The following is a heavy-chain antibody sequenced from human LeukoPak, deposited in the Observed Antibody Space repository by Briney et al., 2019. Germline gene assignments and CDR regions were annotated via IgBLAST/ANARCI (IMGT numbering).Heavy chain of an antibody. V-gene: IGHV3-23*01. J-gene: IGHJ4*02. CDR3: VKEVVATIPPL. CDR2: IDTKGTRT. D-gene: IGHD5-12*01. Sequence: GGSLRLSCAASGFTLSNCAMTWVRQAPGKGLEWVSGIDTKGTRTYYADSVMGRFTISRDNSKNTLFLQMNSLRAEDTAVYYCVKEVVATIPPLWGQGTLVTVSS. CDR1: GFTLSNCA.